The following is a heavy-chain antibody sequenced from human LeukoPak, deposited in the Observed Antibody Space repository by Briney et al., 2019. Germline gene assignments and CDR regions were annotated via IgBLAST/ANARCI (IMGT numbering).Heavy chain of an antibody. D-gene: IGHD3-22*01. Sequence: SETLSLTCTVSGGSISSYYWSWIRQPAGKGLEWIGRIYTSGSTNYNPSLKSRVTMSVDTSKNQFSLKLSSVTAADTAVYYCARGTGPIYDSSGYYYVLDAFDIWGQGTMVTVSS. V-gene: IGHV4-4*07. J-gene: IGHJ3*02. CDR3: ARGTGPIYDSSGYYYVLDAFDI. CDR2: IYTSGST. CDR1: GGSISSYY.